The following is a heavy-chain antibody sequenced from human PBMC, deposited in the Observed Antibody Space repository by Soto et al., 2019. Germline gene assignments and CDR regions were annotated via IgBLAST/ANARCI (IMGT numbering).Heavy chain of an antibody. D-gene: IGHD2-15*01. CDR1: GGTFSSYA. CDR3: AAPYLYCSGGSCYPTLWY. Sequence: ASVKVSCKASGGTFSSYAISWVRQAPGQGLEWMGGIIPIFGTANYAQKFQGRVTITADKSTSTAYMELSSLRSEDTAVYYCAAPYLYCSGGSCYPTLWYWGQGTLVTVSS. CDR2: IIPIFGTA. V-gene: IGHV1-69*06. J-gene: IGHJ4*02.